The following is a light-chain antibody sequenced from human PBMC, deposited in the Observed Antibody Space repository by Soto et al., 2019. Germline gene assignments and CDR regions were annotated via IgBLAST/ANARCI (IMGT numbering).Light chain of an antibody. J-gene: IGKJ4*01. V-gene: IGKV3-11*01. CDR3: QQYGNSPLT. CDR1: QSVTKY. Sequence: EIVLTQSPATLSLSPVERATLSCRASQSVTKYLAWYQQKPGQAPRLLIYDSSNRATGIPARFSGSGSGTDFTLTISRLEPEDFALYYCQQYGNSPLTFGGGTKVDIK. CDR2: DSS.